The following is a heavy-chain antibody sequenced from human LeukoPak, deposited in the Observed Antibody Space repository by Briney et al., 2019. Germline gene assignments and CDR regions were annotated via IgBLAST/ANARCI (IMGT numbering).Heavy chain of an antibody. J-gene: IGHJ1*01. CDR1: GGSISSYY. CDR3: ARVTPAVQNAEYFQH. CDR2: IYTSGST. Sequence: PSETLPLTCTVSGGSISSYYWSWIRQPAGKGLEWIGRIYTSGSTNYNPSLKSRVTMSVDTSKNQFSLKLSSVTAADTAVYYCARVTPAVQNAEYFQHWGQGTLVTVSS. D-gene: IGHD4-17*01. V-gene: IGHV4-4*07.